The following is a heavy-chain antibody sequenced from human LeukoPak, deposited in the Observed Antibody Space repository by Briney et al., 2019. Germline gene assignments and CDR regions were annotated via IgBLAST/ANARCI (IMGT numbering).Heavy chain of an antibody. Sequence: GGSLRLSCAASGFILSSSEMNWVRQAPGKGLEWVSFIAVDSTKYYADSVKGRFTISRDNAKNSLYLQMNSLRAEDTAVYYCARVGTTSNFYYYYGMDVWGQGTTVTVSS. CDR3: ARVGTTSNFYYYYGMDV. CDR1: GFILSSSE. CDR2: IAVDSTK. D-gene: IGHD2/OR15-2a*01. V-gene: IGHV3-48*03. J-gene: IGHJ6*02.